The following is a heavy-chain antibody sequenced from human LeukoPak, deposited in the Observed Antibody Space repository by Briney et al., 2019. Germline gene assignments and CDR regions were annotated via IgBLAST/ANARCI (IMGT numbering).Heavy chain of an antibody. D-gene: IGHD3-16*02. CDR3: ARPLHYVWGSYRYTGPHGMDV. CDR2: INHSGST. J-gene: IGHJ6*04. CDR1: GGSFSGYY. Sequence: SETLSLTCAVYGGSFSGYYWSWIRQPPGKGLEWIGEINHSGSTSYNPSLKSRVTISVDTSKNKFSLKLSSVTAADTAVYYCARPLHYVWGSYRYTGPHGMDVWGKGTTVTVSS. V-gene: IGHV4-34*01.